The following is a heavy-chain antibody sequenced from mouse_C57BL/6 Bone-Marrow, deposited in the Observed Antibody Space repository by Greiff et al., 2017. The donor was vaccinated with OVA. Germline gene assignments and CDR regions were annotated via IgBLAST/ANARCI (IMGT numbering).Heavy chain of an antibody. D-gene: IGHD1-1*01. CDR2: IDPSDSET. CDR3: ARHCNGSSYSPFDY. J-gene: IGHJ2*01. CDR1: GYTFTSYW. V-gene: IGHV1-52*01. Sequence: VQLQQPGAELVRPGSSVKLSCKASGYTFTSYWMHWVKQRPIQGLEWIGNIDPSDSETHYNQKFKDKATLTVDKSSSTAYMQLSSLTSEDSAVYYCARHCNGSSYSPFDYWGQGTTLTVSS.